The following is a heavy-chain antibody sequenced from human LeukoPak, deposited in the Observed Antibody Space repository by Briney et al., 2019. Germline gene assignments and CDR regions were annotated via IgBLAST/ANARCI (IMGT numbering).Heavy chain of an antibody. J-gene: IGHJ4*02. CDR3: AKDYDILTGYYIGTLDY. D-gene: IGHD3-9*01. CDR2: ISYDGSNK. CDR1: GFTFSSYG. V-gene: IGHV3-30*18. Sequence: GGSLRLSCAASGFTFSSYGMHWVRQAPGKGLEWVAVISYDGSNKYYADSVKGRFTISRDNSKNTLYLQMNSLRAEDTAVYYCAKDYDILTGYYIGTLDYWGQGTLLTVSS.